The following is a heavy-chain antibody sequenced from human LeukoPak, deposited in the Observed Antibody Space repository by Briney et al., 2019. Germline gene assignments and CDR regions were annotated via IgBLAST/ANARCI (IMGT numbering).Heavy chain of an antibody. CDR1: GGSIGSGGYY. J-gene: IGHJ4*02. CDR2: IYQSGST. Sequence: SETLSLTCTVSGGSIGSGGYYWSWIRQPPGKGLEWIGYIYQSGSTYYTPSLESRVTISVDRSKNQFSLRLSSVTAADTAVYYCAKRVAAAGIFDYWGQGTLVTVSS. V-gene: IGHV4-30-2*01. D-gene: IGHD6-13*01. CDR3: AKRVAAAGIFDY.